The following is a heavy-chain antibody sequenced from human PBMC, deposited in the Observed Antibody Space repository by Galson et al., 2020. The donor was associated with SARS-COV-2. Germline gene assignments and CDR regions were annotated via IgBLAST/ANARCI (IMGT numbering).Heavy chain of an antibody. CDR3: ARVRAGLVMHPYFDY. J-gene: IGHJ4*02. CDR1: GGSISSSSYY. V-gene: IGHV4-39*07. D-gene: IGHD3-9*01. Sequence: SETLSLTCTVSGGSISSSSYYWGWIRQPPGKGLEWIGSIYYSGSTYYNPSLKSQVTISVDTSKNQFSLKLSSVTAADTAVYYCARVRAGLVMHPYFDYWGQGTLVTVSS. CDR2: IYYSGST.